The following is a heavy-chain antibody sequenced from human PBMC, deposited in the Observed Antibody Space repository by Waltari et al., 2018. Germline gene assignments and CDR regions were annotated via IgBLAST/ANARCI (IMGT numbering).Heavy chain of an antibody. CDR3: ARGPSRGSSWYYYYYYMDV. CDR1: GGSFSGYY. D-gene: IGHD6-13*01. V-gene: IGHV4-34*01. CDR2: INHSGSA. Sequence: QVQLQQWGAGLLKPSETLSLTCAVYGGSFSGYYWSWIRQPPGKGLEWIGKINHSGSANYSPSLEGRVTIAVDTSKNQFSLKLGSVTAADTAVYYCARGPSRGSSWYYYYYYMDVWGKGTTVTISS. J-gene: IGHJ6*03.